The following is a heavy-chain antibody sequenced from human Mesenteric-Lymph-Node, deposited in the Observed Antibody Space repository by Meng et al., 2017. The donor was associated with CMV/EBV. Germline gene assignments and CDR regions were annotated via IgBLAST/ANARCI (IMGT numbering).Heavy chain of an antibody. Sequence: SFSSYYWSWIRQPPGKGLEWIGEINHSGSTNYNPSLKSRVTISVDTSKNQFSLKLSSVTAADTAVYYCARGRLRITMIVVVRRWFDPWGQGTLVTVSS. CDR2: INHSGST. V-gene: IGHV4-34*01. D-gene: IGHD3-22*01. CDR3: ARGRLRITMIVVVRRWFDP. J-gene: IGHJ5*02. CDR1: SFSSYY.